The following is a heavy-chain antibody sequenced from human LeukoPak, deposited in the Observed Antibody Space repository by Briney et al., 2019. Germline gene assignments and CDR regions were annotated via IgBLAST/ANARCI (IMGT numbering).Heavy chain of an antibody. V-gene: IGHV3-64*01. D-gene: IGHD5-12*01. CDR1: GFTFSSYA. CDR3: AGAVATTHAEYFQH. Sequence: GGSLRLSCAASGFTFSSYAMHWVRQAPGKGLEYVSAISSNGGSTYYANSVKGRFTISRDNSKNTLYLQMGSLRAEDTAVYYCAGAVATTHAEYFQHWGQGTLVTVSS. J-gene: IGHJ1*01. CDR2: ISSNGGST.